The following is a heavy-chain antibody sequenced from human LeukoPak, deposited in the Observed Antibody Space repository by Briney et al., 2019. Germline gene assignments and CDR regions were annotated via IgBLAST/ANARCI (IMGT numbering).Heavy chain of an antibody. J-gene: IGHJ4*02. V-gene: IGHV4-59*01. D-gene: IGHD3-3*01. CDR2: IYYSGST. CDR3: ARALRFLEWLFYDY. Sequence: SETLSLTCTVSGGSISSYYWSWIRQPPGKGLEWIGYIYYSGSTNYNPSLKSRVTISVDTSKNQFSLKLSSVTAADTAVYYCARALRFLEWLFYDYWGQGTLVTVSS. CDR1: GGSISSYY.